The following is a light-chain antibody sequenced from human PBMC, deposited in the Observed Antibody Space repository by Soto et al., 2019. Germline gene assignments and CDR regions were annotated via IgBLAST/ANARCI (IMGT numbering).Light chain of an antibody. CDR2: EVT. CDR1: SSDVGTYNL. J-gene: IGLJ1*01. Sequence: QSVLAQPASVSGSPEQSITISCTGTSSDVGTYNLVSWYQQHPGKAPKLIIYEVTERPSGISNRFSGSKFGNTASLTISGLLPEDEGDYYCCSDGGSSTFPYVFGTGTKVTVL. CDR3: CSDGGSSTFPYV. V-gene: IGLV2-23*02.